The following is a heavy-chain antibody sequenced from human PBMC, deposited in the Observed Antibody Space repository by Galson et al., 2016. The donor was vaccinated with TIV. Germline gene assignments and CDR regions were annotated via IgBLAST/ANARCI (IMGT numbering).Heavy chain of an antibody. V-gene: IGHV5-51*01. CDR3: ARHRGNPWIEMCLDT. D-gene: IGHD5-12*01. J-gene: IGHJ4*02. CDR2: IFPGDSQT. Sequence: QSGAEVKKPGDSLKITCQASGSKLSDYWIGWVCQMPGKGLEWMAIIFPGDSQTRYSPSFEGQVTISADKSISAAYLHLNSLRASDTAIYYWARHRGNPWIEMCLDTGGQGTQVTVSS. CDR1: GSKLSDYW.